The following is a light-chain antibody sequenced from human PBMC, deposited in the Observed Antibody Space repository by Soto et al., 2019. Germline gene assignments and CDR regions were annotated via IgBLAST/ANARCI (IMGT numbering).Light chain of an antibody. J-gene: IGKJ4*01. CDR1: QGLSRY. Sequence: IQLTQSPSSLSASVGDSVTITCRSSQGLSRYLAWYQQKPGRAPQLLISAASTLQSGVPSRFSGSGSGTHFTLVIISLQPEDFATDYCQQLNTYPVTSGGGTKVEIK. CDR3: QQLNTYPVT. V-gene: IGKV1-9*01. CDR2: AAS.